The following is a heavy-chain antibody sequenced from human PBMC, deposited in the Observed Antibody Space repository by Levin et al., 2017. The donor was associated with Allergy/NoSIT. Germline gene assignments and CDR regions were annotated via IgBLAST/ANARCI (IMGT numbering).Heavy chain of an antibody. CDR1: GFTFSSYG. Sequence: GGSLRLSCAASGFTFSSYGMHWVRQAPGKGLEWVAVISNDGSNKYYADSVNGRFTISRDNSKNTVYLQMNSLRGEDTAVYYCAKNGLAAAGQRGYFQHWGLGTLVTVSS. CDR3: AKNGLAAAGQRGYFQH. V-gene: IGHV3-30*18. J-gene: IGHJ1*01. CDR2: ISNDGSNK. D-gene: IGHD6-13*01.